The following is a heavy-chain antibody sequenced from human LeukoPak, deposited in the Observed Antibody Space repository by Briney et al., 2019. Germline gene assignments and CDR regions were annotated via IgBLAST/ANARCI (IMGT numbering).Heavy chain of an antibody. CDR1: GFTFSDYY. V-gene: IGHV4-59*01. D-gene: IGHD3-10*01. Sequence: KSGGSLRLSCAASGFTFSDYYMSWIRQAPGQGLEWVGYIYYNGDTHYNPSLNSRLSMSVDTPKKQFSLNLRSVTAADTAVYYCVRGPYGSSISNWFDPWGQGLLVTVSS. J-gene: IGHJ5*02. CDR3: VRGPYGSSISNWFDP. CDR2: IYYNGDT.